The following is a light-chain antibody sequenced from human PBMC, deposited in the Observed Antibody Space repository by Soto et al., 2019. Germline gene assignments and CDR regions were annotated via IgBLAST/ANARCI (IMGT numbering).Light chain of an antibody. CDR3: QQSYSSPPT. J-gene: IGKJ1*01. V-gene: IGKV1-5*01. CDR2: DAS. Sequence: DIEMTQSPSTLSASVGDRVTITCRASQGISSWLAWYQQKQGKAPKLLIYDASSLESGVPSRFSGSRSGPDFTLTISSLQPEDFATYYCQQSYSSPPTFGQGTKVDIK. CDR1: QGISSW.